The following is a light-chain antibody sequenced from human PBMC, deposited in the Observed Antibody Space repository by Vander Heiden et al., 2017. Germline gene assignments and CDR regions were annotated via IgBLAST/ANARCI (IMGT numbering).Light chain of an antibody. CDR2: WAS. Sequence: DLVMPQSPDSLAVPLGERATINCKSSQSVLYSSNNENYLAWYQQKSGQPPKLLIYWASTRESGVPDRFSGSGSGTDFTLTISSLQAEDVAVYYCQQYYSAPISFGQGTRLEIK. CDR3: QQYYSAPIS. CDR1: QSVLYSSNNENY. V-gene: IGKV4-1*01. J-gene: IGKJ5*01.